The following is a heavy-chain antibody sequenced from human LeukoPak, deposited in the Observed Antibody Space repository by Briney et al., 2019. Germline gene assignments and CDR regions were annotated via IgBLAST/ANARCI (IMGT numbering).Heavy chain of an antibody. J-gene: IGHJ6*03. CDR3: AAKTLNYYYYYMDV. CDR1: GFTFSSYE. CDR2: ISSSGSTI. Sequence: PGGSLRLSCAASGFTFSSYEMNWVRQAPGKGLDWVSYISSSGSTIYYADSVRGRFTISRDNAKNSLYLQMNSLRAEDTAVYYCAAKTLNYYYYYMDVWGKGTTVTISS. V-gene: IGHV3-48*03.